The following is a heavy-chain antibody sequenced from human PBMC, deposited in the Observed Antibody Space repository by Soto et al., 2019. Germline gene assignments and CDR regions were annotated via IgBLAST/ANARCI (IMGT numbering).Heavy chain of an antibody. D-gene: IGHD6-6*01. CDR2: IYYSGST. CDR1: GGSISSYY. Sequence: QVQLQESGPGLVKPSETLSLTCTVSGGSISSYYWSWIRQPPGKGLEWIGYIYYSGSTNYNPSLKRRVTISVDTSKNQFSLKLSSVTAADTAVYYCARDFGLGSSPYWYFDLWGRGTLVTVSS. CDR3: ARDFGLGSSPYWYFDL. V-gene: IGHV4-59*01. J-gene: IGHJ2*01.